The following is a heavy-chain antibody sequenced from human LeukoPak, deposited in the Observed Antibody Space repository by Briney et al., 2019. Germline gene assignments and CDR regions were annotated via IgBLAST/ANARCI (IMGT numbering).Heavy chain of an antibody. CDR3: TTYIAAAGTSFFDY. J-gene: IGHJ4*02. V-gene: IGHV3-15*01. D-gene: IGHD6-13*01. CDR1: GFTFSNFW. Sequence: GGSLRLSCTASGFTFSNFWMGWVRQAPGKGLEWVGRIKSKTDGGTTDYAAPVKGRFTISRDDSKNTLYLQMNSLKTEDTAVYYCTTYIAAAGTSFFDYWGQGTLVTVSS. CDR2: IKSKTDGGTT.